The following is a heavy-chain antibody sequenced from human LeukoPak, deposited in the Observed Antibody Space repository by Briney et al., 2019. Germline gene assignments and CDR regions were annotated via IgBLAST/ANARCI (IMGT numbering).Heavy chain of an antibody. CDR1: GGSISSSSYY. J-gene: IGHJ3*02. Sequence: SETLYLTCTVSGGSISSSSYYWGWIRQPPGKGLEWIAIISYSGTTYYNPSLKTRATISIDTSKNKFSLKVNSVTAADTAMYYCARDRGLWLGEARDAFDIWGQGTMVTVFS. V-gene: IGHV4-39*07. D-gene: IGHD3-10*01. CDR2: ISYSGTT. CDR3: ARDRGLWLGEARDAFDI.